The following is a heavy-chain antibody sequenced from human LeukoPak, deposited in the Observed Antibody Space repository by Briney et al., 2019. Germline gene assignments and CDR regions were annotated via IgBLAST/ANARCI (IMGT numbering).Heavy chain of an antibody. CDR2: IYYTGST. Sequence: SETLTLTCTVSGGSISSYYWSWIRQPPGKGLEWIGCIYYTGSTNYNPSLKSRVTISVDTSKNQFSLKLSSVTAADTAVYYCATGRASSSVGYWGQGTLVTVSS. CDR1: GGSISSYY. CDR3: ATGRASSSVGY. V-gene: IGHV4-59*01. J-gene: IGHJ4*02. D-gene: IGHD6-19*01.